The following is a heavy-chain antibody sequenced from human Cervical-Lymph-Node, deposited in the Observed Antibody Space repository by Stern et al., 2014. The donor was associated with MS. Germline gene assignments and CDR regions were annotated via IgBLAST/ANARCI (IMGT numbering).Heavy chain of an antibody. CDR2: IIPIFGAP. CDR1: GGSFNNHA. J-gene: IGHJ2*01. CDR3: AKGRGSYWFFDL. V-gene: IGHV1-69*01. Sequence: VQLVESGGEVNKPGSSVKVSCMASGGSFNNHAVRWVRQAPGQGLEWMGGIIPIFGAPYYAQKFQGRVTITADESTSTVYMEFSSLRSEDTAMYYCAKGRGSYWFFDLWGRGTLVIVSS. D-gene: IGHD1-26*01.